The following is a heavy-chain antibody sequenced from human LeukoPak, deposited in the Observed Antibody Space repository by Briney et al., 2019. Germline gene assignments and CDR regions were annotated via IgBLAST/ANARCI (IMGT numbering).Heavy chain of an antibody. V-gene: IGHV4-59*01. J-gene: IGHJ3*02. Sequence: SETLPLTCTVSGGSISSYYWSWIRQPPGKGLEWIGYIYNSGSTNYNSSLKSRVTISADTSKNQFSLKLSSVTAADTAVYYCARARGATIFQSAFDIWGQGTMVTVSS. CDR1: GGSISSYY. D-gene: IGHD5-24*01. CDR3: ARARGATIFQSAFDI. CDR2: IYNSGST.